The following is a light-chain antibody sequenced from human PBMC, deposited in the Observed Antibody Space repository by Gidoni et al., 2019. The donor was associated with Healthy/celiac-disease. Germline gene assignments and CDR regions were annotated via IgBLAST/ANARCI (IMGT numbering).Light chain of an antibody. Sequence: EIVLTKSPATLSLSPGERATLSCRASQSVSSYLAWYQQKPGQAPRLLIYDASNSATGIPARFSGSGSGTDFTLTISSLEPEDFAVYYCQQRSNWPPYTFGQGTKLEIK. CDR1: QSVSSY. CDR3: QQRSNWPPYT. V-gene: IGKV3-11*01. CDR2: DAS. J-gene: IGKJ2*01.